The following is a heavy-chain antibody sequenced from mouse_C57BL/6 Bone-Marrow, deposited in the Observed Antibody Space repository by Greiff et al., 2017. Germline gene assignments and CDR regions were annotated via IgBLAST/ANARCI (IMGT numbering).Heavy chain of an antibody. V-gene: IGHV1-64*01. D-gene: IGHD2-2*01. CDR1: GYTFTSYW. CDR2: IHPNSGST. Sequence: QVQLQQSGAELVKPGASVKLSCKASGYTFTSYWMHWVKQRPGQGLEWIGMIHPNSGSTNYNEKFKSKATLTVDKSSSTAYMQLSSLTSEDSAVYYCARWGVTTPYYFDYWGQGTTLTVSS. J-gene: IGHJ2*01. CDR3: ARWGVTTPYYFDY.